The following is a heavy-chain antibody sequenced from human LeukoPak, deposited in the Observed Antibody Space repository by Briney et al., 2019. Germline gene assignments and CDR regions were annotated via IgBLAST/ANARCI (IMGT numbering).Heavy chain of an antibody. CDR1: GFTFSSYN. CDR2: ISSSSSFI. Sequence: KAGRSLRLSCAASGFTFSSYNMNWVRQAPGKGLEWVSSISSSSSFIYYADSMKGRFTISRDNAKNSLYLQMNSLRAEDTAVYYCVTRTGTFYYFDYWGQGTLVTVSS. V-gene: IGHV3-21*01. CDR3: VTRTGTFYYFDY. D-gene: IGHD1-1*01. J-gene: IGHJ4*02.